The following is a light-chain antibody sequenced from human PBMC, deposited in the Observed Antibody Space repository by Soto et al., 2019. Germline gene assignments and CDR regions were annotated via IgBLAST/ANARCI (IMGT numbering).Light chain of an antibody. Sequence: EIVLTQYPATLSLSPGERATLSCRASPSVTNYLAWYQQKPGQAPRLVIYGAFNRATGIPARFSGSGSGTDFTLTISSLEPEDSAVYYCQQRNIWPPVTFGQGTRLEIK. CDR3: QQRNIWPPVT. CDR2: GAF. CDR1: PSVTNY. J-gene: IGKJ5*01. V-gene: IGKV3-11*01.